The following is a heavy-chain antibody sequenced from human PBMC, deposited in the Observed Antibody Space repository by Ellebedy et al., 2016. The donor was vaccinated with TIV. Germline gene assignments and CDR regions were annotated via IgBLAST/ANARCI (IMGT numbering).Heavy chain of an antibody. CDR1: GGSFSGYY. Sequence: SETLSLXXAVYGGSFSGYYWSWIRQPPGKGLEWIGEINHSGSTNYNPSLKSRVTISVDTSKNQFSLKLSSVTAADTAVYYCARGGGPSCSSTSCYGDYYYYYYMDGWGKGTTVTVSS. J-gene: IGHJ6*03. V-gene: IGHV4-34*01. D-gene: IGHD2-2*01. CDR2: INHSGST. CDR3: ARGGGPSCSSTSCYGDYYYYYYMDG.